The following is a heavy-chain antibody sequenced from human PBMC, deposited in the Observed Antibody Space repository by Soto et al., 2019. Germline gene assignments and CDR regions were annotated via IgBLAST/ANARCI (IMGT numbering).Heavy chain of an antibody. J-gene: IGHJ4*02. CDR2: ISSDGNHN. D-gene: IGHD1-26*01. Sequence: QVKLVESGGGVVQPGRSLRLSCAASGFNVSAYTMHWVRQAPGKGLEWVAVISSDGNHNYYTDSVKGRFTISRDTSTNTLYLQMNSLRAEDTAVYYCARWEQPLFDYWGQGTLVTVSS. CDR1: GFNVSAYT. CDR3: ARWEQPLFDY. V-gene: IGHV3-30-3*01.